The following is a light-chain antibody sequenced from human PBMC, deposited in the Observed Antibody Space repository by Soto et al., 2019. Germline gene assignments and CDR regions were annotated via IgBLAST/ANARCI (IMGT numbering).Light chain of an antibody. CDR3: QQRSNRPQT. J-gene: IGKJ1*01. Sequence: EIELTQSPATLSLSPGERATLSCRASQSIFASLAWYQQRPGQAPRLLIYDAPTRATGIPARFSGSGSGTDFTLTISSLESEDFAVYYCQQRSNRPQTFGQGTKVDIK. V-gene: IGKV3-11*01. CDR1: QSIFAS. CDR2: DAP.